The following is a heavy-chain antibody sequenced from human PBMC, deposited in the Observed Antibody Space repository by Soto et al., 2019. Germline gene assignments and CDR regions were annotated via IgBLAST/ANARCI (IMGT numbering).Heavy chain of an antibody. J-gene: IGHJ6*02. CDR2: IIPIFGTA. D-gene: IGHD2-15*01. CDR3: ARDLGYCSGGSCYEVYYYGMDV. V-gene: IGHV1-69*06. CDR1: RVTFMIYA. Sequence: SVKATCKDCRVTFMIYAISWVRQAPGQGLEWMGGIIPIFGTANYAQKFQGRVTITADKSTSTAYMELSSLRSEDTAVYYCARDLGYCSGGSCYEVYYYGMDVCGQGPTVTVSS.